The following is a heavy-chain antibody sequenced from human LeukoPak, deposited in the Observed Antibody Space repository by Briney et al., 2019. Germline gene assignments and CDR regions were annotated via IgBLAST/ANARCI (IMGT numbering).Heavy chain of an antibody. CDR1: GFTSSSYW. D-gene: IGHD2-15*01. J-gene: IGHJ4*02. V-gene: IGHV3-7*01. CDR3: ARAPRVVGADY. CDR2: IKQDGSEK. Sequence: GGSLRLSCAASGFTSSSYWMSWVRQAPGKGLEWVANIKQDGSEKYYVDSVKGRFTISRDNAKNSLYLQMNSLRAEDTAVYYCARAPRVVGADYWGQGTLVTVSS.